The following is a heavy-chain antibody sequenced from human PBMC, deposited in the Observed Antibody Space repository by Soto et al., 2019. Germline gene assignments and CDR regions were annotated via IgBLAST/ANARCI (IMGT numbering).Heavy chain of an antibody. V-gene: IGHV3-30*18. CDR2: ISYDGSNK. CDR3: AKDMYYYDSSGYNPKYYFDY. CDR1: GFTFSSYG. D-gene: IGHD3-22*01. J-gene: IGHJ4*02. Sequence: PGGSLRLSCAASGFTFSSYGMHWVRQAPGKGLERVAVISYDGSNKYYADSVKGRFTISRDNSKNTLYLQMNSLRAEDTAVYYCAKDMYYYDSSGYNPKYYFDYWGQGTLVTVSS.